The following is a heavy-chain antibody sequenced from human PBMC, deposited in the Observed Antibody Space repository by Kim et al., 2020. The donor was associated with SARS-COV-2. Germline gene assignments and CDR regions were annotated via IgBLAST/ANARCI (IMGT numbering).Heavy chain of an antibody. D-gene: IGHD5-18*01. CDR2: ISSNGGST. CDR1: GFTFSSYA. J-gene: IGHJ4*02. Sequence: GGSLRLSCSASGFTFSSYAMHWVRQAPGKGLEYVSAISSNGGSTYYADSVKGRFTISRDNSKNTLYLQMSSLRAEDTAVYYCVKGRGYSYRHMGNYWGQGTLVTVSS. V-gene: IGHV3-64D*09. CDR3: VKGRGYSYRHMGNY.